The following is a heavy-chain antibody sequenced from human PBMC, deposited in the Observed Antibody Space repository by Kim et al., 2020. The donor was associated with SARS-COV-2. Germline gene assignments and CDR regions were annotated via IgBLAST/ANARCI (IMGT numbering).Heavy chain of an antibody. CDR1: GGSFSIYY. J-gene: IGHJ6*03. D-gene: IGHD2-2*01. V-gene: IGHV4-34*01. CDR2: INQSGST. CDR3: ARLPPTSNYYYSYYMDV. Sequence: SETLSLTCAVYGGSFSIYYWSWIRQPPGKGLEWIGEINQSGSTNYNPSLKSRVTVSVDTSKNQFSLRLSSVTAADTAVYYCARLPPTSNYYYSYYMDVWGKGTTVTVSS.